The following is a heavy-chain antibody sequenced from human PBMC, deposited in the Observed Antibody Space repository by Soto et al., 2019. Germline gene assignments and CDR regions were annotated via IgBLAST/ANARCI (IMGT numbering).Heavy chain of an antibody. D-gene: IGHD3-3*01. CDR3: ARDHYDFCSGYYTGFDP. CDR1: GFTFSSFS. CDR2: ISSSSSTI. J-gene: IGHJ5*02. Sequence: EVQLVESGGGLVQPGGSLRLSCAASGFTFSSFSRNWVRQAPGKGLEWVSYISSSSSTIYYADSVKGRFTISRDNAKNSLYLQMNSLRDEDTAVYYCARDHYDFCSGYYTGFDPWRQGTLVTVSS. V-gene: IGHV3-48*02.